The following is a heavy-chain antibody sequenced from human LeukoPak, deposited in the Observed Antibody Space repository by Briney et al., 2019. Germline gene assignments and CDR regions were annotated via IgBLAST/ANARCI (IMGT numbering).Heavy chain of an antibody. Sequence: SETLSLTCTVSGGSISSHYWSWIRQPPGKGLEWIGYIYYSGSTNYNPSLKSRVTISVDTSKNQFSLKLSPVTAADTAVYYCAREGTYDFWSGRNDAFDIWGQGTMVTVSS. V-gene: IGHV4-59*11. J-gene: IGHJ3*02. D-gene: IGHD3-3*01. CDR1: GGSISSHY. CDR3: AREGTYDFWSGRNDAFDI. CDR2: IYYSGST.